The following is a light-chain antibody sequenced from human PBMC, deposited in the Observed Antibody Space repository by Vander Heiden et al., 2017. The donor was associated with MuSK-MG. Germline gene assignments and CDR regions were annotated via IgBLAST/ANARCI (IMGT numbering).Light chain of an antibody. CDR1: QDISNY. V-gene: IGKV1-33*01. Sequence: DIQMTQSPSSLSASVGDRVTITCQASQDISNYLNWYQQKPGKAPKLLIYDASKLEIGVPSRFSGSGSGTDFTFTISSLQPEHIATYCCQHDHSLHLFGGGTKVEIK. CDR3: QHDHSLHL. J-gene: IGKJ4*01. CDR2: DAS.